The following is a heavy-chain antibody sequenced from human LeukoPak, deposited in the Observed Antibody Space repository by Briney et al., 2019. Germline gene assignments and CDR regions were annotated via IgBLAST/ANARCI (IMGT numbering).Heavy chain of an antibody. V-gene: IGHV3-30-3*01. Sequence: GGSLRLSCAASGFTFSSYAVHWVRQAPGKGLDWVAVISYDGSNKYYADSVKGRFTISRDNSKNTLYLQMNSLRAEDTAVYYCAREINYYGLGSYSNWFDPWGQGTLVTVSS. CDR3: AREINYYGLGSYSNWFDP. CDR1: GFTFSSYA. D-gene: IGHD3-10*01. J-gene: IGHJ5*02. CDR2: ISYDGSNK.